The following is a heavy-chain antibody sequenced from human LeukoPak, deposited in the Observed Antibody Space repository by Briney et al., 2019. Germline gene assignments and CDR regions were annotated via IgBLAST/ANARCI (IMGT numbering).Heavy chain of an antibody. CDR2: INHSGST. Sequence: PETLSLTCAVYGGSFSVYYWSCIRQPPGKGLEWIGEINHSGSTNYNPPLKSPVTISVDTSKNQFSLKLSSVTAADTAVYYCARAGSSWYRRGPYFDYWGQGTLVTVSS. CDR3: ARAGSSWYRRGPYFDY. D-gene: IGHD6-13*01. CDR1: GGSFSVYY. V-gene: IGHV4-34*01. J-gene: IGHJ4*02.